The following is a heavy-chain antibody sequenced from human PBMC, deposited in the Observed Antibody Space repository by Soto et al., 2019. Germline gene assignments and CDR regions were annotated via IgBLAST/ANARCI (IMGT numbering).Heavy chain of an antibody. Sequence: GASVKVSCKASGYTFTSYYMHWVRQAPGQGLEWMGIINPSGGSTSYAQKFQGRVTMTRDTSTSTVYMELSSLRSEDTAVYYCARGEGVIAAQWELPYYYYYGMVVWGQGTTVTVSS. V-gene: IGHV1-46*01. CDR1: GYTFTSYY. CDR2: INPSGGST. CDR3: ARGEGVIAAQWELPYYYYYGMVV. D-gene: IGHD1-26*01. J-gene: IGHJ6*02.